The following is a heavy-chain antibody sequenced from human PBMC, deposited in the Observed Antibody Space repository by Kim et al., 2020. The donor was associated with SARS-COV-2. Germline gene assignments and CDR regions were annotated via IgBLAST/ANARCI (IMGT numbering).Heavy chain of an antibody. D-gene: IGHD3-3*01. V-gene: IGHV3-30*03. CDR3: ATSDYPSITIFGVVIPITAPFDY. J-gene: IGHJ4*02. Sequence: GGSLRLSCAASGFTFSSYGMHWVRQAPGKGLEWVAVISYDGSNKYYADSVKGRFTISRDNSKNTLYLQMNSLRAEDTAVYYCATSDYPSITIFGVVIPITAPFDYWGQGTLVTVSS. CDR2: ISYDGSNK. CDR1: GFTFSSYG.